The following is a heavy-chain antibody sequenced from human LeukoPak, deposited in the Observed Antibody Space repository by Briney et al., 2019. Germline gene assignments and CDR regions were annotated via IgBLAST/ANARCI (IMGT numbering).Heavy chain of an antibody. Sequence: SETLSLTCTVSGGSISSYYWSWIRQPAGKGLEWIGRIYTSGSTNYNPSLKSRVTMLVDTSKNQFSLKLSSVTAADTAVYYCAGGPYYDFWSGYSHFDYWGQGTLVTVSS. D-gene: IGHD3-3*01. J-gene: IGHJ4*02. CDR1: GGSISSYY. V-gene: IGHV4-4*07. CDR2: IYTSGST. CDR3: AGGPYYDFWSGYSHFDY.